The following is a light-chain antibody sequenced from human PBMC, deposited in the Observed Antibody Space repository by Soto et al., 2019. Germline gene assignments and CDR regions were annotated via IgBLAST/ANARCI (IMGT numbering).Light chain of an antibody. J-gene: IGLJ2*01. Sequence: QSVLTQPSSVSGASGQTVTISCTGSSSNIGAEYDVHWYQQLPGGAPKLLIYESSDRLSGVPDRFSGSKSGASASLAITGLQAEDEANYYCQSYDSSLSVVVFGGGTKLTVL. CDR2: ESS. CDR1: SSNIGAEYD. V-gene: IGLV1-40*01. CDR3: QSYDSSLSVVV.